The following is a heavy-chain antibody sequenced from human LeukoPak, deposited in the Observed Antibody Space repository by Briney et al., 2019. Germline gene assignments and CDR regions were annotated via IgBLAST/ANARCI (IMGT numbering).Heavy chain of an antibody. J-gene: IGHJ4*02. CDR1: GFTFSNAW. CDR2: IKSKTDGGTT. V-gene: IGHV3-15*07. Sequence: GGSLRLSCAASGFTFSNAWMNWVRQAPGKGLEWVGRIKSKTDGGTTDYAAPVKGRFTISRDDSKNTLYLQMNSLKTEDTAVYYCTTDVSIVVVVAAEYYFDYWGQGTLVTVSS. CDR3: TTDVSIVVVVAAEYYFDY. D-gene: IGHD2-15*01.